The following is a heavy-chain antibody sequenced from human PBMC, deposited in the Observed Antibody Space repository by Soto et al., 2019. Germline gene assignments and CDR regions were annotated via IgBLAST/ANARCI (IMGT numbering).Heavy chain of an antibody. V-gene: IGHV3-43*01. J-gene: IGHJ6*02. CDR3: AKDMGYSYGYGGYYYYYYGMDV. CDR2: ISWDGGST. Sequence: GGSLRLSCAASGFTFDDYTMHWVRQAPGKGLEWVSLISWDGGSTYYADSVKGRFTISRDNSKNSLYLQMNSLRTEDTALYYCAKDMGYSYGYGGYYYYYYGMDVWGQGTTVTVSS. D-gene: IGHD5-18*01. CDR1: GFTFDDYT.